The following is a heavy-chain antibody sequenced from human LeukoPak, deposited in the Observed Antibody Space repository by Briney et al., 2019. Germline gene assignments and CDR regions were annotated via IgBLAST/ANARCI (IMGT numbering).Heavy chain of an antibody. CDR2: IYSGGST. Sequence: GGSLRLSCAASGFTVSSKYMSWVRQAPGKGLEWVSVIYSGGSTYYADSVKGRFTISRDNSKNTLYPQMNSLRAEDTAVYYCARLKPDPYGSSGYYYPTKLRKNYYFDYWGQGTLVTVSS. CDR3: ARLKPDPYGSSGYYYPTKLRKNYYFDY. CDR1: GFTVSSKY. J-gene: IGHJ4*02. D-gene: IGHD3-22*01. V-gene: IGHV3-53*01.